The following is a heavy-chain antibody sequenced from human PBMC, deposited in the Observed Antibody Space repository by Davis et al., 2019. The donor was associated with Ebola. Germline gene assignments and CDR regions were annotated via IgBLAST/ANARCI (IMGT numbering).Heavy chain of an antibody. CDR1: GGTFSSYT. CDR3: ARARGRWESGGYLLGY. Sequence: SVKVSCKASGGTFSSYTISWVRQAPGQGLEWMGRIIPILGIANYAQKFQGRVTITADKSTSTAYMELSSLRSDDTAVCYCARARGRWESGGYLLGYWGQGTLVTVSS. CDR2: IIPILGIA. D-gene: IGHD1-26*01. J-gene: IGHJ4*02. V-gene: IGHV1-69*02.